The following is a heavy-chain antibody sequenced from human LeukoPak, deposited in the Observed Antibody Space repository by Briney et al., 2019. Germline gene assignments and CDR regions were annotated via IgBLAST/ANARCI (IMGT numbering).Heavy chain of an antibody. Sequence: SETLSLTCAVYGGSFSGYYWSWIRQPPGKGLEWIGEINHSGSTNYNPSLKSRVTISVDTSKNQFSLKLSSVTAADTAVYYCASLPLRSGWYYYYYGMDVWGQGTTVTVSS. D-gene: IGHD6-19*01. CDR1: GGSFSGYY. CDR3: ASLPLRSGWYYYYYGMDV. V-gene: IGHV4-34*01. J-gene: IGHJ6*02. CDR2: INHSGST.